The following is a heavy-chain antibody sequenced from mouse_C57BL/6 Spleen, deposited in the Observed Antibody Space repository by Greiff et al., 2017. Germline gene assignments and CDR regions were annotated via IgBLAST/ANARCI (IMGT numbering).Heavy chain of an antibody. V-gene: IGHV14-3*01. CDR3: AEGGYEAWFAY. CDR2: IDPANGHT. Sequence: VQLQQSVAELVRPGASVKLSCTASGFNIKNTSMHWVKQRPEQGLEWIGRIDPANGHTKYAPKLQGTAIVTADTSSNTDYLQLSSLTSEDTAIYYCAEGGYEAWFAYWGQGTLVTVSA. J-gene: IGHJ3*01. CDR1: GFNIKNTS. D-gene: IGHD2-2*01.